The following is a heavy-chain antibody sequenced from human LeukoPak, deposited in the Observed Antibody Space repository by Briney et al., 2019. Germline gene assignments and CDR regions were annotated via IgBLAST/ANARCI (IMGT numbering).Heavy chain of an antibody. CDR3: AKDDDDGDHVVVDH. CDR1: GFTLTTYA. Sequence: SGGSLRLSCAASGFTLTTYAMTWVRQAPGKGLEWVSGITASGPTTYYADSVKGRFTFSRDNSKNTLYLQMNSLRAEDTAVYYCAKDDDDGDHVVVDHWGQGTLVTVSS. J-gene: IGHJ4*02. D-gene: IGHD4-17*01. CDR2: ITASGPTT. V-gene: IGHV3-23*01.